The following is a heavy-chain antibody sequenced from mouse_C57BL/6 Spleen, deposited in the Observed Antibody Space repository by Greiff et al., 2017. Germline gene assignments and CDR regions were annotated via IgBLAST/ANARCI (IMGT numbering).Heavy chain of an antibody. Sequence: QVQLQQPGAELVKPGASVTMSCKASGYTFTSYWITWVKQRPGQGLEWLGDIYPGSGSTNSNEKFKSKATLTVVTSYSSGCMQLSSLTAEDSAVYYCASGELRWNWYFDVWGPGTTVTVSS. V-gene: IGHV1-55*01. D-gene: IGHD1-1*02. CDR1: GYTFTSYW. CDR2: IYPGSGST. CDR3: ASGELRWNWYFDV. J-gene: IGHJ1*01.